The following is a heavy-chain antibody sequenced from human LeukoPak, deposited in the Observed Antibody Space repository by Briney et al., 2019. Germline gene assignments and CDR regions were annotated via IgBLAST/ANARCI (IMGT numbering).Heavy chain of an antibody. CDR1: GFTFDDYA. Sequence: PGGSLRLSCAASGFTFDDYAMHWVRQAPGKGLVWVSRINTDGSSTSYADSVKGRFTISRDNAKNTLYLQMNSLRAEDTAVYYCARDRDGFDYWGQGTLVTVSS. V-gene: IGHV3-74*01. CDR3: ARDRDGFDY. CDR2: INTDGSST. D-gene: IGHD2-8*01. J-gene: IGHJ4*02.